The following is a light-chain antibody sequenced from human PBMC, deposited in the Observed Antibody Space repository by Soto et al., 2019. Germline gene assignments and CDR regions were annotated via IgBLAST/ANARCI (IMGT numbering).Light chain of an antibody. CDR3: QVWNSNDDQWV. J-gene: IGLJ3*02. Sequence: SYELTQSPSMSVAPGETAPITCGGDNIGTKAVHWYQQRPGQAPFVVISYDDVRPSGIPERFSGFNSENTATLTIRGVEAGDEADFYCQVWNSNDDQWVFGGGTKLTVL. V-gene: IGLV3-21*04. CDR1: NIGTKA. CDR2: YDD.